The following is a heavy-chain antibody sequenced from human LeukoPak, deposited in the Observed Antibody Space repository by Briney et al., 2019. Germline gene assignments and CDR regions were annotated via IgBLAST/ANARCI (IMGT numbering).Heavy chain of an antibody. Sequence: ASVKVSCKASGYSFTSYAVNWVRQAPGQGLEWMGWINPNSGGTNYAQKFQGRVTMTRDTSISTAYMELSSLRSEDTAVYYCARGSRITYSHDAFDIWGQGTMVTVSS. CDR2: INPNSGGT. V-gene: IGHV1-2*02. J-gene: IGHJ3*02. CDR3: ARGSRITYSHDAFDI. D-gene: IGHD1-20*01. CDR1: GYSFTSYA.